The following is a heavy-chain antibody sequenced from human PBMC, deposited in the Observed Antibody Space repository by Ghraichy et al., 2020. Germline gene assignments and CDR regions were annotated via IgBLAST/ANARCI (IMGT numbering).Heavy chain of an antibody. D-gene: IGHD2-15*01. J-gene: IGHJ6*02. V-gene: IGHV4-39*01. Sequence: SETLSLTCSVSGGSISSSRYFWGWIRQPPGKGLEWIGTIYYSGSTYYNPSLKSRVTISVDTSKNQFSLKLRFVTAADTAVYYCARHDYCSGGNCVLSHSDYGMDVWGQGTSVTVSS. CDR2: IYYSGST. CDR1: GGSISSSRYF. CDR3: ARHDYCSGGNCVLSHSDYGMDV.